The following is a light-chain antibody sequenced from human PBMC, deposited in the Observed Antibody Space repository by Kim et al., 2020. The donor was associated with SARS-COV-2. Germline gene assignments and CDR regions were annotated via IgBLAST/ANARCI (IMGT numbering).Light chain of an antibody. Sequence: LSSGESDTLLCRASRTVTNYLALYQQNPRQATRLLIYDASNRATGIQARLRGTGSRTAFSLYISSLEPEDFAVYYCQPRANWPLPFCTGKRLEIK. CDR3: QPRANWPLP. CDR2: DAS. CDR1: RTVTNY. V-gene: IGKV3-11*01. J-gene: IGKJ5*01.